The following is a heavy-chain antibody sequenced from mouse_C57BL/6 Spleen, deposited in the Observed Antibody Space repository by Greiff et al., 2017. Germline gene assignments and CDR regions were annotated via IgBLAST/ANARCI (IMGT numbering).Heavy chain of an antibody. CDR3: ARYYGSSPLNFDY. CDR1: GYTFTSYW. Sequence: VQLQQPGAELVKPGASVKMSCKASGYTFTSYWITWVKQRPGQGLEWIGDIYPGSGSTNYNEKFKSKATLTVDTSSSTAYMQLSSLTSEDSAVYYCARYYGSSPLNFDYWGQGTTLTVSS. CDR2: IYPGSGST. D-gene: IGHD1-1*01. J-gene: IGHJ2*01. V-gene: IGHV1-55*01.